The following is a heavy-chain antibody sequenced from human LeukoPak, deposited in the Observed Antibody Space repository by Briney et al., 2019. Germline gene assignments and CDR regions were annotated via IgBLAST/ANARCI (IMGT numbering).Heavy chain of an antibody. J-gene: IGHJ5*02. V-gene: IGHV3-23*01. D-gene: IGHD2-15*01. CDR1: GFPFRIHP. CDR2: INNGKT. Sequence: GGSLRLSCAPSGFPFRIHPMIWPRHPPGKGLDWLEPINNGKTYYADSVRGRFAISRDDSTNTVYLHMNSLRDEDTALYHCVREAGYCAPVCVKTNWFDPWGQGTLVTVSS. CDR3: VREAGYCAPVCVKTNWFDP.